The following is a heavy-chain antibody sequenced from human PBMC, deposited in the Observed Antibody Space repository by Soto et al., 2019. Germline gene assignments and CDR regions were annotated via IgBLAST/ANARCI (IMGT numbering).Heavy chain of an antibody. D-gene: IGHD2-2*01. V-gene: IGHV1-18*01. Sequence: QVQLVQSGAEVKKPGASVKVSCKASGYTFTSYGISWVRQAPGQGLEWMGWISAYNGNTNYAQKLQGRVTMTTDTSTSTAYLELRSLRSDDTAVYYCARDRQRDCISTSCSLYYGMDVWGQGTTVTVSS. J-gene: IGHJ6*02. CDR1: GYTFTSYG. CDR3: ARDRQRDCISTSCSLYYGMDV. CDR2: ISAYNGNT.